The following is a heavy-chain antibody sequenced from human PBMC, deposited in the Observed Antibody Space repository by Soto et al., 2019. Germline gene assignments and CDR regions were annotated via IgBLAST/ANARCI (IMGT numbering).Heavy chain of an antibody. D-gene: IGHD6-13*01. CDR3: AKRDGAAAAGIDY. CDR2: ISGTGST. Sequence: EVQLLESGGGLVQPGESLRLSCAASGFSFSLYAMTWVRQAPGKGLEWVSTISGTGSTYYDDSVTVSFTISRDNSKATVYLQMNNLSAADAAVYDCAKRDGAAAAGIDYWGQGNLVTVSS. V-gene: IGHV3-23*01. CDR1: GFSFSLYA. J-gene: IGHJ4*02.